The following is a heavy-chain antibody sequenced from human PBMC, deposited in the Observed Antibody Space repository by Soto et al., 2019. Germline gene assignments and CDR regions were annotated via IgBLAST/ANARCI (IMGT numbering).Heavy chain of an antibody. CDR3: ERSQVGRPLDV. D-gene: IGHD1-26*01. V-gene: IGHV1-46*01. J-gene: IGHJ6*02. Sequence: GXSWKVSCKASRYTFTNFYIHWLRQAPGQGLEWMGIINPSGGSTTYPQKFQGRVTMTRDTSTSTVHMELITLRSEDTAVYYCERSQVGRPLDVWGPGTTVTASS. CDR1: RYTFTNFY. CDR2: INPSGGST.